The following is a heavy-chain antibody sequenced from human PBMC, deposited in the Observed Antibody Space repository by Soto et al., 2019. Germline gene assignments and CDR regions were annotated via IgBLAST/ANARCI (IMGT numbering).Heavy chain of an antibody. J-gene: IGHJ4*02. Sequence: ETLSLTCTVSRGSISSSSYYWGWICQPPGKGLEWIGSIYYSGSTYYNPSLKSRVTISVDTSKNQFSLKLSSVTAADTAVYYCARLMWFGELLYYFDYWGQGTLVTVSS. D-gene: IGHD3-10*01. CDR3: ARLMWFGELLYYFDY. V-gene: IGHV4-39*01. CDR1: RGSISSSSYY. CDR2: IYYSGST.